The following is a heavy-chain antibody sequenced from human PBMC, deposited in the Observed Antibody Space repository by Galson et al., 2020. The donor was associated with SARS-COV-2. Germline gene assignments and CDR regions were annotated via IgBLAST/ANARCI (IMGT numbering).Heavy chain of an antibody. D-gene: IGHD3-10*01. V-gene: IGHV4-38-2*02. Sequence: SETLSLTRTVSGYPISSGYSWGWIRQSPGKGLEWIGNLYHGGSTYHSPSLRSRVTISVDTSKNQFSLKLSSVTAADTAVYFCARDGYASGSFDYWGQGTPVTVSS. J-gene: IGHJ4*02. CDR1: GYPISSGYS. CDR3: ARDGYASGSFDY. CDR2: LYHGGST.